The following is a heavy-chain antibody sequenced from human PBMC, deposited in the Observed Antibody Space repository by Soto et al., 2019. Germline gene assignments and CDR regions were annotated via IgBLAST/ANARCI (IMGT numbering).Heavy chain of an antibody. J-gene: IGHJ5*02. V-gene: IGHV3-33*01. CDR1: GFTFSNYG. CDR3: VRDYTYGTGTSYGHNWFDP. D-gene: IGHD3-10*01. CDR2: IWFDGSNK. Sequence: QVQLVESGGGVVQPEKSLRLSCAASGFTFSNYGMQWVRQTPGKGLEWVAGIWFDGSNKYYADSVKGRFTISRDNSKXXXXXXMXXLXXEDTAVYYCVRDYTYGTGTSYGHNWFDPWGQGTLVSVSS.